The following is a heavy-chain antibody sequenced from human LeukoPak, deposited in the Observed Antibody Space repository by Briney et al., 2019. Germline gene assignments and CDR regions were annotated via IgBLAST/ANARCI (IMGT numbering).Heavy chain of an antibody. CDR1: GGSISSGDYY. CDR3: ASNRGYCSRTSCATFFDY. CDR2: IDYSGST. J-gene: IGHJ4*02. V-gene: IGHV4-30-4*08. D-gene: IGHD2-2*01. Sequence: SQTLSLTCTVSGGSISSGDYYWSWIRQPPGKGLEWIGYIDYSGSTYYNPSLKSRVTISVHTSNNQFSLQLSSLTAADTAVYYCASNRGYCSRTSCATFFDYWGQGTLVTVSS.